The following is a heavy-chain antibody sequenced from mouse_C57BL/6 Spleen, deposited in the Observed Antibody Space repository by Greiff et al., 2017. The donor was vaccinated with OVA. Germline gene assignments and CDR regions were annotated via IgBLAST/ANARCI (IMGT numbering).Heavy chain of an antibody. D-gene: IGHD1-1*01. Sequence: QVQLQQPGAELVKPGASVKLSCKASGYTFTSYRMHWVKQRPGQGLEWIGMIHPNSGSTNYNEKFKSKATLTVDKSSSTAYMQLSSLTSEDSAVYYGASSTTVVARYFDVWGTGTTVTVSS. J-gene: IGHJ1*03. CDR3: ASSTTVVARYFDV. V-gene: IGHV1-64*01. CDR2: IHPNSGST. CDR1: GYTFTSYR.